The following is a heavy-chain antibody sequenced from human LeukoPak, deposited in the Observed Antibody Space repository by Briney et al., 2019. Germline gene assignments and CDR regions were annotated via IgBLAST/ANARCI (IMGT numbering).Heavy chain of an antibody. V-gene: IGHV3-11*01. J-gene: IGHJ4*02. Sequence: GGSLRLSCAASGFIFSDFYMSWVRQAPGKGLEWVSYISGTGDIIYYSDSVKGRFAVSRDNAKNSVYLQMNNLRAADTAVYFCTRETYHYTSGNWGQGTLVTVSS. CDR2: ISGTGDII. D-gene: IGHD3-10*01. CDR1: GFIFSDFY. CDR3: TRETYHYTSGN.